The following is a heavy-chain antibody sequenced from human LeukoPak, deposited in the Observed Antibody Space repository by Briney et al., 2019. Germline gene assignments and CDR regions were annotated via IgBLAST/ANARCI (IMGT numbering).Heavy chain of an antibody. J-gene: IGHJ4*02. V-gene: IGHV4-4*07. Sequence: SETLSLTCTVSAGSITSYYWNWIRHPAGKGLEWIGRIYSSGSTNYNPSLKSRVTMSVDTSKNQFSLKVRSVTAADTAVYYCAGYKYCDFDYWGQENLVTVSS. D-gene: IGHD5-18*01. CDR2: IYSSGST. CDR1: AGSITSYY. CDR3: AGYKYCDFDY.